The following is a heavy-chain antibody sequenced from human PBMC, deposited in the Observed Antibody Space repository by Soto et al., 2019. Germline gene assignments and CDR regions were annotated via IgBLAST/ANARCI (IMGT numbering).Heavy chain of an antibody. J-gene: IGHJ4*02. CDR3: ARPSERITIFGVVYDFDY. V-gene: IGHV3-30-3*01. CDR1: GFTFSSYA. Sequence: QVQLVESGGGVVQPGRSLRLSCAASGFTFSSYAMHWVRQAPGKGLEWVAVISYDGSNKYYADSVKGRFTISRDNSKNTLYLQMNSLRSEDTAVYYCARPSERITIFGVVYDFDYWGQGTLVTVSS. CDR2: ISYDGSNK. D-gene: IGHD3-3*01.